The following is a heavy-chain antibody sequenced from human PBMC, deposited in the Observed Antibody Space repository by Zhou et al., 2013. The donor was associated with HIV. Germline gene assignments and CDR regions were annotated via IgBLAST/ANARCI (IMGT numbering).Heavy chain of an antibody. CDR1: GYPVSELC. CDR2: FDPQHGDG. Sequence: QVQLLQSGAEVKKPGASVKVSCQISGYPVSELCIDWVRQTPGKGLEWMGCFDPQHGDGIYAQRFQGRVTMTEDTSTDTAFLELTGLTSEDSAVYHCVADRLLEQRLSGXFATWGPGARVTV. V-gene: IGHV1-24*01. J-gene: IGHJ6*02. D-gene: IGHD1-1*01. CDR3: VADRLLEQRLSGXFAT.